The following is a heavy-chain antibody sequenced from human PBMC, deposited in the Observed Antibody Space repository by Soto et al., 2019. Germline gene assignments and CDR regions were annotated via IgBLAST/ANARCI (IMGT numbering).Heavy chain of an antibody. CDR2: ISAYNGNT. CDR3: AREGRYSKRAYYYYGMDV. Sequence: ASVKVSCKASGYTFTSYGISWVRQAPGQGXEWMGWISAYNGNTNYAQKLQGRVTMTTDTSTSTAYMELRSLRSDDTAVYYCAREGRYSKRAYYYYGMDVWGQGTTVTVCS. CDR1: GYTFTSYG. V-gene: IGHV1-18*01. J-gene: IGHJ6*02. D-gene: IGHD4-4*01.